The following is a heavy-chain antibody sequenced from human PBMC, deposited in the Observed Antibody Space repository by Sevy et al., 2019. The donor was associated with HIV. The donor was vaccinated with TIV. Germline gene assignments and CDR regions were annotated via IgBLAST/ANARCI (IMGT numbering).Heavy chain of an antibody. CDR1: AFSFSTSV. D-gene: IGHD3-22*01. CDR2: VSFHGGSQ. CDR3: AKEGYSSGYAGAFNI. V-gene: IGHV3-30*04. Sequence: GGSLRLSCSASAFSFSTSVMHWVRQAPGKGLEWVALVSFHGGSQYPSDSVKGRFTISRDNSKNTLYLQLNSLRPEDTGVYYCAKEGYSSGYAGAFNIWGQGTLVTVSS. J-gene: IGHJ3*02.